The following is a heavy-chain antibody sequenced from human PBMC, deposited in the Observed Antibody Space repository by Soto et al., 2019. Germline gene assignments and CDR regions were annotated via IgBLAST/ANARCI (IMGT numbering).Heavy chain of an antibody. Sequence: EVQLLESGGGLVQPGGSLRLSCAASGFTFSSYWMHWVRQVPGKRLVWVSRIRSDGTSTDYADSVKGRFTISRDNAKKRLYLQMNSLRVEDTAVYYCVRDRSTCKDYWGQGTLVTLSS. D-gene: IGHD2-2*01. CDR1: GFTFSSYW. CDR3: VRDRSTCKDY. V-gene: IGHV3-74*01. CDR2: IRSDGTST. J-gene: IGHJ4*02.